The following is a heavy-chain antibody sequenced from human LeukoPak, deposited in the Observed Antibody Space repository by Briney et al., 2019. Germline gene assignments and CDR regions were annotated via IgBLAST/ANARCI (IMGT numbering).Heavy chain of an antibody. D-gene: IGHD3-22*01. J-gene: IGHJ4*02. CDR2: INHSGST. Sequence: AETLSLTCAVYGGSFSGYYWSWIRQPPGKGLEWIGEINHSGSTNYNPSLKSRVTILVDTSKKQFSLKLSSVTVADTAIYYCARLRNYYDSSGYYWVFDYWGQGILVTVSS. V-gene: IGHV4-34*01. CDR3: ARLRNYYDSSGYYWVFDY. CDR1: GGSFSGYY.